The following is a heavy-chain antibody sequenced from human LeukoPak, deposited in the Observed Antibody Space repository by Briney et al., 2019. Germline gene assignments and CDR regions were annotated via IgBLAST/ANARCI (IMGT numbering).Heavy chain of an antibody. CDR1: GFTFSGSL. V-gene: IGHV3-73*01. J-gene: IGHJ6*03. Sequence: PGGSLRLSCAASGFTFSGSLIHWVRQASGKGLEWVGLVRSKANSYATSYSASVKGRFTISRDDSKNTAYLQMNSLKTEDTTIYYCTSRGNYDSSHYMDVWGKGTTVTVSS. D-gene: IGHD3-22*01. CDR3: TSRGNYDSSHYMDV. CDR2: VRSKANSYAT.